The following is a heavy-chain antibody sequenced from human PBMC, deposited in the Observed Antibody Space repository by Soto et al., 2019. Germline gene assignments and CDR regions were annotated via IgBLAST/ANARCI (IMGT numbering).Heavy chain of an antibody. CDR3: ATRGAYDSSES. D-gene: IGHD2-15*01. V-gene: IGHV4-30-2*06. J-gene: IGHJ5*01. Sequence: TXSLAGTFCGFTSRCGWYSLGWMRQSPGKGLEWLGYISHFETTYYNPSFRSRLSLSLDRTRNQFSLSLSSMTAADKAVYYRATRGAYDSSESWGTGILVNASS. CDR2: ISHFETT. CDR1: GFTSRCGWYS.